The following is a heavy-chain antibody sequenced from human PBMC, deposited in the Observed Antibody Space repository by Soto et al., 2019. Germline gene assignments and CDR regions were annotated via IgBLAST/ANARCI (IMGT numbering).Heavy chain of an antibody. CDR1: GFTFSDYY. CDR3: ASYLRGGSSSWYGVVYYYYMDV. V-gene: IGHV3-11*01. J-gene: IGHJ6*03. D-gene: IGHD6-13*01. CDR2: ISSSGSTI. Sequence: QVQLVESGGGLVKPGGSLRLSCAASGFTFSDYYMSWIRQAPGKGLEWVSYISSSGSTIYYADSVKGRFTISRDNAKNSLYLQMNSLRAEDTAVYYCASYLRGGSSSWYGVVYYYYMDVWGKGTTVTVSS.